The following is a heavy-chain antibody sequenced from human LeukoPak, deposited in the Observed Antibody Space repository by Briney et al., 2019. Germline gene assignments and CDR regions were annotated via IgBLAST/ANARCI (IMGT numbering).Heavy chain of an antibody. J-gene: IGHJ4*02. D-gene: IGHD3-22*01. Sequence: PGGSLRLSCAASGFTFSSYWMSWVRQAPGKGLEWVDNIKQDGSEKYYVDSVKGRFTISRDNAKNSPYLQMNSLRAEDTALYFCAKDSGQIDYYDSTAFEFYFDYWGQGTLVTVSS. CDR3: AKDSGQIDYYDSTAFEFYFDY. CDR2: IKQDGSEK. CDR1: GFTFSSYW. V-gene: IGHV3-7*03.